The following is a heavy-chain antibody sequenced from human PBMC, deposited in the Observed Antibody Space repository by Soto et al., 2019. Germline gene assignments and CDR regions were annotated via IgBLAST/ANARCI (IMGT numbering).Heavy chain of an antibody. CDR2: INHSGST. D-gene: IGHD3-10*01. V-gene: IGHV4-34*01. Sequence: QVQLQQWGAGLLKPSETLSLTCAVYGGSFSGYYWCWISQPPGKGLEWIGEINHSGSTNYNPCLNSRVSSSLDSSKNQFSLKLSSVTAADTAVYYCARVYYGSGRYYTPIHYYCYYYMDVWGKGTTVTVSS. CDR3: ARVYYGSGRYYTPIHYYCYYYMDV. CDR1: GGSFSGYY. J-gene: IGHJ6*03.